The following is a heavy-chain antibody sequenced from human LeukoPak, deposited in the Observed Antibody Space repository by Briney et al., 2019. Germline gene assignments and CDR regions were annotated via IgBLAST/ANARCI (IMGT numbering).Heavy chain of an antibody. V-gene: IGHV1-8*03. J-gene: IGHJ1*01. CDR2: MNPNSGNT. CDR1: GYTFTNYA. D-gene: IGHD3-22*01. Sequence: ASVKVSCKASGYTFTNYAMNWVRQAPGQGLEWMGWMNPNSGNTGYAQKFQGRVTITRNTSISTAYMELSSLRSEDTAVYYCARDMVPYYYDSSAKSRIFQHWGQGTLVTVSS. CDR3: ARDMVPYYYDSSAKSRIFQH.